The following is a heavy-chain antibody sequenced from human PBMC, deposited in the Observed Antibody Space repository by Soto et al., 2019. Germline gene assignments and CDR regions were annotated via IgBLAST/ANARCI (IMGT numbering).Heavy chain of an antibody. Sequence: ASVKVSCKTSGYTFNTYSITWVRQAPGQGLEWMGWISTYNGNANYAQSLQGRVTMTTDPSTSTAYMELRSLRSDDTAVYYCARKSTSSSWFDPWGQGTLVTVYS. V-gene: IGHV1-18*01. J-gene: IGHJ5*02. CDR2: ISTYNGNA. CDR3: ARKSTSSSWFDP. CDR1: GYTFNTYS. D-gene: IGHD6-6*01.